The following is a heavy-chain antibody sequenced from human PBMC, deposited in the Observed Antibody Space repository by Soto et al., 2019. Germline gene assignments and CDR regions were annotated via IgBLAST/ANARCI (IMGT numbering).Heavy chain of an antibody. J-gene: IGHJ4*02. Sequence: ESGGGMVQPGGSLRLSCVASGFTFSSYDMHWVRQAPGKGLEYVSSISINGGTTYYGNSVKGRFTISRDNSKNTLYLQMGSLRAEDMAVYYCVRRVSGNYDYWGQGTRVTVSS. CDR2: ISINGGTT. D-gene: IGHD1-7*01. CDR3: VRRVSGNYDY. CDR1: GFTFSSYD. V-gene: IGHV3-64*01.